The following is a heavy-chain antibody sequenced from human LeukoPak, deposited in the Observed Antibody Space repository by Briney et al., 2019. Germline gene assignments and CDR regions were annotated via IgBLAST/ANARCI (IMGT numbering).Heavy chain of an antibody. D-gene: IGHD3-9*01. J-gene: IGHJ4*02. CDR2: IYYSGST. V-gene: IGHV4-34*01. CDR3: ARFDSWVAWIDY. CDR1: GASFSAYF. Sequence: PSETLSLTCGVYGASFSAYFWNWVRQSPGKGLEWIGSIYYSGSTYYNPSLKSRVTISVDTSKNQFSLKLSSVTAADTAVYYCARFDSWVAWIDYWGQGTLVTVSS.